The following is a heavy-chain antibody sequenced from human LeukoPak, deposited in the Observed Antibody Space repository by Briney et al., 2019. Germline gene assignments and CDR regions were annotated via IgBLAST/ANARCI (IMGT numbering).Heavy chain of an antibody. Sequence: QPGRSLRLSCAASGFTFSSYAMHWVRQAPGKGLEWVAVISYDGSNKYYADSVKGRFTISRDNSKNTLYLQMNSLRDEDTAMYYCARDEVAYYCYYGMDVWGQGTTVTVSS. J-gene: IGHJ6*02. CDR3: ARDEVAYYCYYGMDV. D-gene: IGHD2-15*01. V-gene: IGHV3-30-3*01. CDR2: ISYDGSNK. CDR1: GFTFSSYA.